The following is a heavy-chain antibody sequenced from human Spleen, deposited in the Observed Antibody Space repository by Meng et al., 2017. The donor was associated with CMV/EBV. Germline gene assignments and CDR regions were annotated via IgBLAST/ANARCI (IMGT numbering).Heavy chain of an antibody. CDR3: ARSLRSSLYAFDI. Sequence: KVSCKGSGYSFTNYWIGWVRQMPGKGLEWMGIIYPGDSDTRYSPSFQGQVTISADKSISTAYLQWSSLKASDTAMYYCARSLRSSLYAFDIWGQGTMVTVSS. CDR1: GYSFTNYW. D-gene: IGHD6-6*01. V-gene: IGHV5-51*01. J-gene: IGHJ3*02. CDR2: IYPGDSDT.